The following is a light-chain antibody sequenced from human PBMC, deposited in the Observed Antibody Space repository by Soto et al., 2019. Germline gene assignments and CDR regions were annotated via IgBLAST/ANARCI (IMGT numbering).Light chain of an antibody. J-gene: IGKJ1*01. Sequence: ILLTQSPATLSLSPGKRATLSCRASQNISSYLIWYQQTPGQAPRLLIYDVSNRDTGIPARFSGSGSGTDFTLPLSRLEPEDFSVYYCQQRSNWPRTFGQGTKVDIK. CDR2: DVS. CDR3: QQRSNWPRT. V-gene: IGKV3-11*01. CDR1: QNISSY.